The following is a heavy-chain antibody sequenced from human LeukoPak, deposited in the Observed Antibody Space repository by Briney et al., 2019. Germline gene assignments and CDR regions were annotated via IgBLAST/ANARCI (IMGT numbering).Heavy chain of an antibody. Sequence: GESLQISCQGSGYSFTNYWIGWVRQMPGNGLEWMGIIYPGDSDTRYSPSFQGQDTISVDKSISTAYLQWSSLKASDTAMYYCGRRGIAAAGTLFDFWGQETLVTVSS. J-gene: IGHJ4*02. D-gene: IGHD6-13*01. CDR3: GRRGIAAAGTLFDF. CDR2: IYPGDSDT. V-gene: IGHV5-51*01. CDR1: GYSFTNYW.